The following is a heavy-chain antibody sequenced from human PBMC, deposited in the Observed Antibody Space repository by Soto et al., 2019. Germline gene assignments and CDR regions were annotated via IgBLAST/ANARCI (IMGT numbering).Heavy chain of an antibody. CDR3: ARGGDPDY. Sequence: EVQLVEPGGGLVQPGGSLRLSCVASGFTFNYYWMHWVRQAPGKGLVWVSRIQSDGSSPDYVDSVKGRFTISRDNAKNTLYLQMNNLRAEDTAVYYCARGGDPDYWGQGTLVTVSS. CDR2: IQSDGSSP. J-gene: IGHJ4*02. CDR1: GFTFNYYW. V-gene: IGHV3-74*01. D-gene: IGHD2-21*02.